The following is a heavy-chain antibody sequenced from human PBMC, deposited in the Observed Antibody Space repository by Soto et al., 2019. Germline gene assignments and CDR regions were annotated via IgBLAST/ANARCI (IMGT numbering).Heavy chain of an antibody. Sequence: SVKVSCKASGGTFSSYSISWVRQAPGQGLEWMGGIIPIFGTANYAQKFQGRVTITADESTSTAYMELSSLRSEDTAVYYCASQGQLVGPWFDPWGQGTLVTVSS. J-gene: IGHJ5*02. CDR1: GGTFSSYS. CDR2: IIPIFGTA. D-gene: IGHD6-6*01. CDR3: ASQGQLVGPWFDP. V-gene: IGHV1-69*13.